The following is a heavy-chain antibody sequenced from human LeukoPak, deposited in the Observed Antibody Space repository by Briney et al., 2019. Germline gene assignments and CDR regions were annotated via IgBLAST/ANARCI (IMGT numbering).Heavy chain of an antibody. CDR1: GFTFSSYW. CDR3: ASPPWGGNRNYFDY. Sequence: PGGSLRLSCAASGFTFSSYWMSWVRQAPGKGLEWVANIKEDGSENYYMESVSGRFIISRDNAKNSLFLQMNSLRAEDTAVYYCASPPWGGNRNYFDYWGQGILVTVSS. J-gene: IGHJ4*02. D-gene: IGHD4-23*01. CDR2: IKEDGSEN. V-gene: IGHV3-7*01.